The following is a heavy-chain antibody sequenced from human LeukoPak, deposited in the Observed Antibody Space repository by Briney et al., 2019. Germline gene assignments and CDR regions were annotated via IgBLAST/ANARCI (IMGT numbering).Heavy chain of an antibody. D-gene: IGHD3-10*01. CDR2: IYHSGST. J-gene: IGHJ3*02. CDR1: GYSISSGYY. V-gene: IGHV4-38-2*02. Sequence: SETLSLTCTVSGYSISSGYYWGWIRQPPGKGLEWIGSIYHSGSTYYNPSLKSRVTISVDTSKNQFSLKLSSVTAADTAVYYCARVYYGSGSYNGAFDIWGQGTMVTVSS. CDR3: ARVYYGSGSYNGAFDI.